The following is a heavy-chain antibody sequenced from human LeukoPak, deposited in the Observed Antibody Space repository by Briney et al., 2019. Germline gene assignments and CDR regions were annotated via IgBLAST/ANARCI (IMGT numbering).Heavy chain of an antibody. J-gene: IGHJ6*02. CDR1: GFTFSSYA. Sequence: AGGSLRLSCSTSGFTFSSYAMSWVRQAPGKGLEWVSAISGSGGSTYYADSVKGRFTISRDNSKNTLYLQMNSLRAEDTAVYYCAKVQSFYYYYGVDVWGQGTTVTVSS. CDR2: ISGSGGST. V-gene: IGHV3-23*01. CDR3: AKVQSFYYYYGVDV. D-gene: IGHD4-11*01.